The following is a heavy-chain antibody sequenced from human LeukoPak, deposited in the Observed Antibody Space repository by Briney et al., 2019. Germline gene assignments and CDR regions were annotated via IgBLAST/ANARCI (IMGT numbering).Heavy chain of an antibody. CDR3: AKINNYDDY. CDR2: ISPDGNSD. CDR1: GFTFSSFG. J-gene: IGHJ4*02. Sequence: GGSLRLSCAASGFTFSSFGIHWVRQAPGMGLEWVAAISPDGNSDYYTDSVKGRFNVSRDNSKNMIYLQMNSLRGEDSAVYYCAKINNYDDYWGQGTLVTVSS. V-gene: IGHV3-30*18. D-gene: IGHD3-22*01.